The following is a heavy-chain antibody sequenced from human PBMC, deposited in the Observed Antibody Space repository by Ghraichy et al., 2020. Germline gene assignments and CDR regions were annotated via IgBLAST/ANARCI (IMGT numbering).Heavy chain of an antibody. D-gene: IGHD3-22*01. V-gene: IGHV4-31*03. CDR3: ARDGFDYYDSSGSPGAFDY. J-gene: IGHJ4*02. CDR1: GDSISSGGYY. Sequence: SETLSLTCTVSGDSISSGGYYWSWIRQHPGKGLEWIGYIYYSGSTYYNPSLKSRVTISVDTSKNQFSLKLSSVTAADTAVYYCARDGFDYYDSSGSPGAFDYWGQGTLVTVSS. CDR2: IYYSGST.